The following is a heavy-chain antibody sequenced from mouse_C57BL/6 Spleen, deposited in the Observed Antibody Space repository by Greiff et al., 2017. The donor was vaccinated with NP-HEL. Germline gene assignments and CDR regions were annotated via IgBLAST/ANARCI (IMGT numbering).Heavy chain of an antibody. CDR2: IHPNSGST. D-gene: IGHD4-1*01. CDR3: ARRTWDDYAMDY. V-gene: IGHV1-64*01. CDR1: GYTFTSYW. J-gene: IGHJ4*01. Sequence: VQLQESGAELVKPGASVKLSCKASGYTFTSYWMHWVKQRPGQGLEWIGMIHPNSGSTNYNEKFKSKATLTVDKSSSTAYMQLSSLTSEDSAVYYCARRTWDDYAMDYWGQGTSVTVSS.